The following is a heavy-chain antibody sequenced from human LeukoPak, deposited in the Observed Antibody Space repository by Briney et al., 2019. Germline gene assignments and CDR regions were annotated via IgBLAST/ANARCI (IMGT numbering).Heavy chain of an antibody. V-gene: IGHV3-23*01. CDR2: LSGNGGST. D-gene: IGHD3-3*01. CDR3: AKFLRTPNEPLDAFDI. J-gene: IGHJ3*02. Sequence: GGSLRLSCAASRFSFSTYAMSWVRQAPGKGLEWVSALSGNGGSTYYADSVKGRFTISRDNSKNTLYLQMNSLRAEDTAVYYCAKFLRTPNEPLDAFDIWGQGTMVTVSS. CDR1: RFSFSTYA.